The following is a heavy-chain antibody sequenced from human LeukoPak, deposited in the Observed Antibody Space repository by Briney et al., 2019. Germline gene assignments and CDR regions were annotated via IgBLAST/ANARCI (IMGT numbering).Heavy chain of an antibody. CDR1: GFTFSSYG. CDR2: ITYDGYYK. Sequence: PGGSLRLSCEASGFTFSSYGMRWVRQAPGRGLEWVALITYDGYYKYYADSVKGRFTISSDNSKNTLYLHMNNLRPEDTAVYYCAKDRSAVVRASPMGSWGQGTLVIVSS. J-gene: IGHJ5*02. D-gene: IGHD3-10*01. CDR3: AKDRSAVVRASPMGS. V-gene: IGHV3-30*18.